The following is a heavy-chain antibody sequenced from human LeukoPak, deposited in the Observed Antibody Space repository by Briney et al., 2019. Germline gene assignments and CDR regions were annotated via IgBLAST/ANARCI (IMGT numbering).Heavy chain of an antibody. V-gene: IGHV4-34*01. CDR2: INHSGST. D-gene: IGHD2-2*01. CDR3: ARGGDIVVVPAAIWFDP. J-gene: IGHJ5*02. Sequence: PSETLSLTCAVSGGSFSGYYWSWIRQPPGKGLEWIGEINHSGSTNCNPSLKSRVTISVDTSKNQFSLKLSSVTAADTAVYYCARGGDIVVVPAAIWFDPWGQGTLVTVSS. CDR1: GGSFSGYY.